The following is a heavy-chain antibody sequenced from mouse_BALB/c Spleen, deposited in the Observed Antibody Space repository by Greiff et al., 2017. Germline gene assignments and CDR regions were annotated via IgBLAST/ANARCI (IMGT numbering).Heavy chain of an antibody. D-gene: IGHD2-2*01. CDR3: TRYWLRAMDY. CDR1: GYSFTSYW. Sequence: VQLQQSGTVLARPGASVKMSCKASGYSFTSYWMHWVNQRPGQGLEWIGAIYPGNSDTSYNQKFKGKAKLTAVTSASTAYMGLSSLTNEDSAVYYCTRYWLRAMDYWGQGTSVTVSS. CDR2: IYPGNSDT. V-gene: IGHV1-5*01. J-gene: IGHJ4*01.